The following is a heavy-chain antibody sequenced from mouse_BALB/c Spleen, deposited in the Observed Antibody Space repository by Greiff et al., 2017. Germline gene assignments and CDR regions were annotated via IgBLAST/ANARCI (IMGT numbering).Heavy chain of an antibody. V-gene: IGHV1S29*02. D-gene: IGHD1-1*01. Sequence: EVQVVESGPELVKPGASVKISCKASGYTFTDYNMHWVKQSHGKSLEWIGYIYPYNGGTGYNQKFKSKATLTVDNSSSTAYMELRSLTSEDSAVYYCARSDYYYGSSWYFDVWGAGTTVTVSS. CDR1: GYTFTDYN. J-gene: IGHJ1*01. CDR2: IYPYNGGT. CDR3: ARSDYYYGSSWYFDV.